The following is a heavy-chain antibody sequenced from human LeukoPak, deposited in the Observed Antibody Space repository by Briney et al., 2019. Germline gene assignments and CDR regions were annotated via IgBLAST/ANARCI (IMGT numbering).Heavy chain of an antibody. J-gene: IGHJ3*02. V-gene: IGHV4-38-2*02. D-gene: IGHD3-22*01. CDR1: GYFISSGYY. CDR3: ARDQTYYDSSGYSLYAFDI. CDR2: IYHSGST. Sequence: PSETLSLTCAVSGYFISSGYYWGWIRQPPGKGLEWIGTIYHSGSTYYNPSLKSRVTMSVDTSKNHFSLKLSSVTAADTAVYYCARDQTYYDSSGYSLYAFDIWGQGTMVTVSS.